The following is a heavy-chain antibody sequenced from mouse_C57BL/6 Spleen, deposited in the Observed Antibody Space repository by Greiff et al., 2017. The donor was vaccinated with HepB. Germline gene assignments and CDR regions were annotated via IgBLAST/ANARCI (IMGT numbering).Heavy chain of an antibody. CDR1: GFTFSSYA. J-gene: IGHJ2*01. CDR2: ISSGGDYI. Sequence: VQLKESGEGLVKPGGSLKLSCAASGFTFSSYAMSWVRQTPEKRLEWVAYISSGGDYIYYADTVKGRFTISRDNARNTLYLQMSSLKSEDTAMYYCTRVIYDGYYFDYWGQGTTLTVSS. CDR3: TRVIYDGYYFDY. D-gene: IGHD2-3*01. V-gene: IGHV5-9-1*02.